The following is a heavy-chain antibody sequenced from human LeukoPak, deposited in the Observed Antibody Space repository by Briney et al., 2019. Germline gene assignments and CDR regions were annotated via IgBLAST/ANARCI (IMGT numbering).Heavy chain of an antibody. CDR3: TRIHDSSGYYDYFDY. J-gene: IGHJ4*02. Sequence: PGRSLRLSCTASGFTFGDYAMSWVRQAPGKGLEWVGFIRSKAYGGTTEYAASVKGRFTISGDDSKSIAYLQMNSLKTEDTAVYYCTRIHDSSGYYDYFDYWGQGTLVTVSS. D-gene: IGHD3-22*01. CDR1: GFTFGDYA. CDR2: IRSKAYGGTT. V-gene: IGHV3-49*04.